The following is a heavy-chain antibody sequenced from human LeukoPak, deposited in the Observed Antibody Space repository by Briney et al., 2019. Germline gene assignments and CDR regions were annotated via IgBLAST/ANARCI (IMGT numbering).Heavy chain of an antibody. CDR2: VIPIFGTA. J-gene: IGHJ5*02. D-gene: IGHD3-22*01. V-gene: IGHV1-69*05. CDR3: ARGYDSSGYHWFDP. Sequence: SMKVSCKASGGTFSSYAISWVRQAPGQGLEWMGGVIPIFGTANYAQKFQGRVTITTDESTSTAYMELSSLRSEDTAVYYCARGYDSSGYHWFDPWGQGTLVTVSS. CDR1: GGTFSSYA.